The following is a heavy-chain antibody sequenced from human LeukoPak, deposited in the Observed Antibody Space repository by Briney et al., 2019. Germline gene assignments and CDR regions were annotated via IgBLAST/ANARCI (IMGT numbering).Heavy chain of an antibody. CDR2: IYYSGST. CDR3: ATLQVDNWFDP. J-gene: IGHJ5*02. CDR1: GGSISSYY. D-gene: IGHD2-15*01. V-gene: IGHV4-59*08. Sequence: NTSETLSLTCTVSGGSISSYYWSWIRQPPGKGLEWIGYIYYSGSTNYNPSLKSRVTISVDTSKNQFSLKLSSVTAADTAVYYCATLQVDNWFDPWGQGTLVTVSS.